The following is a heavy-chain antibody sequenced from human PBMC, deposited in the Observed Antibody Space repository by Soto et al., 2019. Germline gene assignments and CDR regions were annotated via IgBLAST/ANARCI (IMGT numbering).Heavy chain of an antibody. J-gene: IGHJ5*02. CDR2: IDLNSGSI. CDR3: AKASNDFWSGYYKGWFDL. CDR1: VFSIESYA. D-gene: IGHD3-3*01. V-gene: IGHV3-9*01. Sequence: SLRLSCVASVFSIESYAMHWVRLAPGKGLEWVSGIDLNSGSIGYADSVKGRSTISRDNAKNSLYLQVNSLRSEDTALYYCAKASNDFWSGYYKGWFDLWGQGTQVTVSS.